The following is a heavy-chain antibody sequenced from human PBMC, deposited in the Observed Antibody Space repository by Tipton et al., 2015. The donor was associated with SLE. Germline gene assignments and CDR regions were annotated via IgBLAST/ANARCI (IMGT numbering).Heavy chain of an antibody. CDR1: GGSLSSGTYY. Sequence: TLSLTCTVSGGSLSSGTYYWSWIRQPPGKGLEWIGYIYHSGSTYYVPSFESRVLMSVDTSKNQFSLKMTSVTAADTGVYFCARGLSNRETSSDTFDNWGQGTMVIVSS. J-gene: IGHJ3*02. V-gene: IGHV4-31*03. CDR2: IYHSGST. D-gene: IGHD4-11*01. CDR3: ARGLSNRETSSDTFDN.